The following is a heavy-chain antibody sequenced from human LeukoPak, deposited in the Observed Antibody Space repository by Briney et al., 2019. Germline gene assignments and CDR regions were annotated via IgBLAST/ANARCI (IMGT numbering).Heavy chain of an antibody. CDR1: GGSINSDS. Sequence: SETLSLTCAVSGGSINSDSWSWIRQPPGKGLEWIGYLRHSGNTNHNSSFRGRVTFSLDTSKNQFSLILRSVTAADTAIYFCARESSTTQTNLFDYWGQGTLVAVSS. J-gene: IGHJ4*02. D-gene: IGHD1-14*01. CDR3: ARESSTTQTNLFDY. V-gene: IGHV4-59*01. CDR2: LRHSGNT.